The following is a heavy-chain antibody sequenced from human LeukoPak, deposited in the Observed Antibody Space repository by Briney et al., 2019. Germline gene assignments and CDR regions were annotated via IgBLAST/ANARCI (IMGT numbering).Heavy chain of an antibody. J-gene: IGHJ5*02. CDR3: ARDSTVTGIDP. CDR1: GGSSSTGGFY. D-gene: IGHD4-17*01. CDR2: INYSGST. V-gene: IGHV4-31*03. Sequence: SQTLSLTCSVSGGSSSTGGFYWSWIRQHPGKGLEWIGYINYSGSTNYNPSLKSRVTISVDTSKNQFSLKLSSVTAADTAVYYCARDSTVTGIDPWGQGTLVTVSS.